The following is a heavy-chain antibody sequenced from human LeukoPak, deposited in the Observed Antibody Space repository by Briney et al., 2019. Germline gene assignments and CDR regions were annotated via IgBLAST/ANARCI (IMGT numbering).Heavy chain of an antibody. J-gene: IGHJ4*02. CDR3: ARDIRHYDILHGYPDH. CDR1: VFTFSIYE. CDR2: ISSSGSTI. V-gene: IGHV3-48*03. Sequence: GGSLRLSCAASVFTFSIYEMNWVRHAPGKGREGVSYISSSGSTIYYPDSVKAQFTISRDNDKNSMYMQMNSLRAEDTAVYYCARDIRHYDILHGYPDHWGQGTLVTVSS. D-gene: IGHD3-9*01.